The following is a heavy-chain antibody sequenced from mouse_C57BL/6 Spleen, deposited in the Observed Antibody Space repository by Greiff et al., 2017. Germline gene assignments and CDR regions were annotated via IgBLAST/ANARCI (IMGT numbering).Heavy chain of an antibody. CDR1: GFTFSSYA. V-gene: IGHV5-4*01. CDR2: ISDGGSYT. Sequence: EVKLVESGGGLVKPGGSLKLSCAASGFTFSSYAMSWVRQTPEKRLEWVATISDGGSYTYYPDNVKGRFTISRDNAKNNLYLQMSHLKSEDTAMYYCAREGAQEYYFDYWGQGTTLTVSS. J-gene: IGHJ2*01. CDR3: AREGAQEYYFDY. D-gene: IGHD3-2*02.